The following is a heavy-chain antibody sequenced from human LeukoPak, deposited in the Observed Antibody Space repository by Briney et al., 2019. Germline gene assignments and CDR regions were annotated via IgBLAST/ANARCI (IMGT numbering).Heavy chain of an antibody. CDR2: INHSGST. D-gene: IGHD6-13*01. V-gene: IGHV4-34*01. CDR1: GGSFSAYY. Sequence: PSETLSLTCAVYGGSFSAYYWSWIRQPPGKGLEWIGEINHSGSTNYNPSLKSRVTISVDTSKNQFSLKLSSVTAADTAVYYCARYLRRGSWPLDSWGQGTLVTVSS. CDR3: ARYLRRGSWPLDS. J-gene: IGHJ4*02.